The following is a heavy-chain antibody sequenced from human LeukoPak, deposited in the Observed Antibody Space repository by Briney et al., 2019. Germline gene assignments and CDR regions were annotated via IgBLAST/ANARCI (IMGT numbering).Heavy chain of an antibody. CDR3: ATDKSRFDWLHYFDY. J-gene: IGHJ4*02. CDR1: EYTLTELS. Sequence: ASVKVSCKVSEYTLTELSMHWVRQAPGKGLEWMGGFDPEDGETIYAQKFQGRVTMTEDTSTDTAYMELSSLRSEDTAVYYCATDKSRFDWLHYFDYWGQGTLVTVSS. CDR2: FDPEDGET. V-gene: IGHV1-24*01. D-gene: IGHD3-9*01.